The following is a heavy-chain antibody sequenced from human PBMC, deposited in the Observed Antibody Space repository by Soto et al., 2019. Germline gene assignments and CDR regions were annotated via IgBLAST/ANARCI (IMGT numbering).Heavy chain of an antibody. CDR1: GGSFSKYG. V-gene: IGHV1-69*01. Sequence: QVQLVQSGAEVKMPGSSVRVSCKASGGSFSKYGISWVRQAPGQGLEWMGGIIPMFGIGNYAEKFLGRVTTTADESTSRSDTELTCPSAEARAVFILVRADRDGFIYGMVVWVHGAAATFPS. CDR3: VRADRDGFIYGMVV. CDR2: IIPMFGIG. D-gene: IGHD3-9*01. J-gene: IGHJ6*02.